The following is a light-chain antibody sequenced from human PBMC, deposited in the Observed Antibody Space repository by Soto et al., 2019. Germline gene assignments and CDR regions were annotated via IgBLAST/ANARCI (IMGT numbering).Light chain of an antibody. Sequence: DIVMTQSPDSLAVSLGERATIDCKSSQSVLYSSNNNNYLAWYQHKPGQPPKLLIYWASIRESGVPDRFSGSGSGTDFTLTISSLQAEDVAVYYCQQYYSFPFTFGPGTKVDIK. CDR1: QSVLYSSNNNNY. CDR2: WAS. J-gene: IGKJ3*01. CDR3: QQYYSFPFT. V-gene: IGKV4-1*01.